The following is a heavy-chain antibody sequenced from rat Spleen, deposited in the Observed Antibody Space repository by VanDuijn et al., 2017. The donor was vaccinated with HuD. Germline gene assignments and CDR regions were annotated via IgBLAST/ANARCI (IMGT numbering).Heavy chain of an antibody. V-gene: IGHV5-50*01. CDR2: IYYDSSKM. CDR1: GFTFSNQG. D-gene: IGHD1-2*01. J-gene: IGHJ1*01. CDR3: ARHGPYYSSYMALGSYFDF. Sequence: EVKPVESGGGLVQTGDSLTLSCVVSGFTFSNQGMHWFRQAPKKGLEWIGMIYYDSSKMYYAETVRGRFSISRDNSKSILYLEMNSLRSEDTAMYYCARHGPYYSSYMALGSYFDFWGPGTMVTVSS.